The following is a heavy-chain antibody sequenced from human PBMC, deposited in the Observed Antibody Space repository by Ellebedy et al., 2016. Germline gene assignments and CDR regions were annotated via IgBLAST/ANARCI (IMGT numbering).Heavy chain of an antibody. CDR3: ARIMGDHQYYYGMDV. CDR1: GFSLSTSGMC. CDR2: IDWDDDK. J-gene: IGHJ6*02. V-gene: IGHV2-70*11. D-gene: IGHD2-21*02. Sequence: SGPTLVQPPQTHTLTCTFSGFSLSTSGMCVSWIRQPPGKDLEWLARIDWDDDKYYSTSLKTRLTISKETSKNQVVLTMTNMDPVDTATYYCARIMGDHQYYYGMDVWGQGTTVTVSS.